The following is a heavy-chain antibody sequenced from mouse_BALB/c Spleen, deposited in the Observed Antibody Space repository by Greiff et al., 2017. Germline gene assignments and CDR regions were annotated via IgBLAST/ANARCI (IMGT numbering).Heavy chain of an antibody. CDR1: GFSLTSYG. CDR3: ARGNYRYDLAY. CDR2: IWAGGST. D-gene: IGHD2-14*01. J-gene: IGHJ3*01. V-gene: IGHV2-9*02. Sequence: VQGVESGPGLVAPSQSLSITCTVSGFSLTSYGVHWVRQPPGKGLEWLGVIWAGGSTNYNSALMSRLSISKDNSKSQVFLKMNSLQTDDTAMYYCARGNYRYDLAYWGQGTLVTVSA.